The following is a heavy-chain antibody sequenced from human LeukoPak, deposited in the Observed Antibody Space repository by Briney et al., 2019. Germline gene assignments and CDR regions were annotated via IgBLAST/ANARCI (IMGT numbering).Heavy chain of an antibody. CDR3: AAGLFPRGAVITTDGVYFDY. CDR1: GFTFTSST. D-gene: IGHD3-22*01. CDR2: IVVGSGNT. Sequence: ASVKVSCKASGFTFTSSTVQWVRQARGQRLEWIGWIVVGSGNTNYAQKFQERVTITRDMSTSTAYMELSSLRSEDTAVYYCAAGLFPRGAVITTDGVYFDYWGQGTLVTVSS. V-gene: IGHV1-58*01. J-gene: IGHJ4*02.